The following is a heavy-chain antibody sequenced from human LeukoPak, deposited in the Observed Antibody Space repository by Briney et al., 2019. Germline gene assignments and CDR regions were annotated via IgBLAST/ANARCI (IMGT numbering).Heavy chain of an antibody. V-gene: IGHV3-7*01. D-gene: IGHD1-7*01. CDR3: AKRRGLELLYYYYMDA. J-gene: IGHJ6*03. CDR1: GFIFSNHW. CDR2: IKQDESEK. Sequence: GGSLRLSCAASGFIFSNHWMSWVRQAPGKGLEWVANIKQDESEKYYVDSVKGRFTISRDNAKNSLFLQMNSLRAEDTAVYYCAKRRGLELLYYYYMDAWGKGTTVTVSS.